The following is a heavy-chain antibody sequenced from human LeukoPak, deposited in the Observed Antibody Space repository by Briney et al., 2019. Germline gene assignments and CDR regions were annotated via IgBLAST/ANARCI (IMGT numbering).Heavy chain of an antibody. J-gene: IGHJ4*02. V-gene: IGHV1-46*01. CDR3: ARGPGEGGSSGYYYGKPEDPAEYYFDY. CDR2: INPSGGST. D-gene: IGHD3-22*01. CDR1: GYTFTNYY. Sequence: GASVKVSCKASGYTFTNYYMHWVRQAPGQGLEWMGIINPSGGSTSYAQKFQGRVTMTRDMSTSTVYMEPSSLRSEDTAVYYCARGPGEGGSSGYYYGKPEDPAEYYFDYWGQGTLVTVSS.